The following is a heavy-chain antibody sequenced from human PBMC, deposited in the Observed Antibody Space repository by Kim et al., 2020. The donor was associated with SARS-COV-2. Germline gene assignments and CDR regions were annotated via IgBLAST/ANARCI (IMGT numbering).Heavy chain of an antibody. Sequence: SARKPQGRVTMTTDTSTSTAYMELRSLRSDDTAVYYCARDIYGFGATMSYWGQGTLVTVSS. V-gene: IGHV1-18*01. D-gene: IGHD3-10*01. CDR3: ARDIYGFGATMSY. J-gene: IGHJ4*02.